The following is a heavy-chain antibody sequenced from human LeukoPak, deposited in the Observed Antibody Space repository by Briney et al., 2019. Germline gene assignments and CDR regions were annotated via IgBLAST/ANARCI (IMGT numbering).Heavy chain of an antibody. V-gene: IGHV1-2*02. J-gene: IGHJ3*02. CDR2: INPNSGGT. CDR1: GYTCTGYY. D-gene: IGHD3-22*01. Sequence: ASVKVSCKASGYTCTGYYMHWVRQAPGQGREWMGWINPNSGGTNYAQKFQGRVTMTRDTSISTAYMELSRLRSDDTAVYYCARVFYYDSSGYSPPRAFDIWGQGTMVTVSS. CDR3: ARVFYYDSSGYSPPRAFDI.